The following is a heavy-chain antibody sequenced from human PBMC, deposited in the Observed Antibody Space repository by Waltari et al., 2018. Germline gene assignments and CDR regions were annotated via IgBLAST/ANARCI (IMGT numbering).Heavy chain of an antibody. CDR2: YYNSGNT. Sequence: QLQLQESGPGLVKPSETLSLTCTVPGDSINNTPDYWGWIRQPPGKGLEWVGSYYNSGNTYYNPSLKSRLTISADTSNNQFSLQITSVTAADAAVYFCATDTPGNYYKQWVHWGRGILVTVSS. J-gene: IGHJ4*02. V-gene: IGHV4-39*01. D-gene: IGHD3-10*01. CDR3: ATDTPGNYYKQWVH. CDR1: GDSINNTPDY.